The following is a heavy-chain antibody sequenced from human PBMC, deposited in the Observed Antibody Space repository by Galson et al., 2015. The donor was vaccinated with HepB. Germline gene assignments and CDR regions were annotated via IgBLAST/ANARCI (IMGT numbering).Heavy chain of an antibody. CDR3: ARGGVATIGGPTFDY. CDR2: INPYNGNV. V-gene: IGHV1-18*01. Sequence: SCKAYRYTFTRFGINWVRQAPGQGLEWMGWINPYNGNVKYAQKFQGRITLTTDTSTTTGYMELRSLRPDDTAVYYCARGGVATIGGPTFDYWGQGTLVTVSS. J-gene: IGHJ4*02. CDR1: RYTFTRFG. D-gene: IGHD5-12*01.